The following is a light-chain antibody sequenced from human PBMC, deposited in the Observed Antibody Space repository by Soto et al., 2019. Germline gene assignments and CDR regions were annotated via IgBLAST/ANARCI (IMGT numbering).Light chain of an antibody. CDR2: AAS. CDR1: QSIGSY. V-gene: IGKV1-39*01. J-gene: IGKJ4*01. CDR3: QQSYSTPPT. Sequence: DIQMTQSPSSLSPSVGDRVTITCRASQSIGSYLSWYQQKLGKAPKLLIYAASSLQSGVPSRFSGSGSGTDFTLTISSLQPEDFATYYCQQSYSTPPTFGGGTKVDIK.